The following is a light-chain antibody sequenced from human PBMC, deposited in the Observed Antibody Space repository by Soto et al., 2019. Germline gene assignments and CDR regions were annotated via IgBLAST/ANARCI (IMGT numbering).Light chain of an antibody. Sequence: QSVLTQPPSASGTPGQRVTISCSGSSSNIGSNTVNWYQQLPGTAPKLLIYSNNQRPSGVPDRFFGSKSGTSASLAISGLQSEDEADYYCAAWDYSLNGYVFGTGTKVTVL. J-gene: IGLJ1*01. CDR1: SSNIGSNT. CDR3: AAWDYSLNGYV. V-gene: IGLV1-44*01. CDR2: SNN.